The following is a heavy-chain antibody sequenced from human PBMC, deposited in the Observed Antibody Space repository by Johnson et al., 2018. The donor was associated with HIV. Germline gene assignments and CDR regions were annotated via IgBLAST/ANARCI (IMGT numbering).Heavy chain of an antibody. Sequence: QVQLVESGGGVVQPGRSLRLSCAASGFTFSSYAMHWVRQAPGKGLEWVAVISYDGSNKYYADSVKGRFTISRDNSKNTVYLQMNRLRPEDTAVYYCAKIRRAYYEDAFDMWGQGTMVTVSS. CDR3: AKIRRAYYEDAFDM. D-gene: IGHD3-22*01. CDR1: GFTFSSYA. V-gene: IGHV3-30-3*02. CDR2: ISYDGSNK. J-gene: IGHJ3*02.